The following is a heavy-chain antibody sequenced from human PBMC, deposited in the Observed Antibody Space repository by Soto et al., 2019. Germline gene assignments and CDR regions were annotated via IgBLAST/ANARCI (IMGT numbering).Heavy chain of an antibody. V-gene: IGHV4-34*01. CDR3: ATSPTDYSYY. D-gene: IGHD4-17*01. Sequence: SETLSLTCAVYGGSFSGYYWSWIRQPPGKGLEWIGEINHSGSTNYNPSLKSRVTISANTSKNQFSRKLSSVTAADTAVYYCATSPTDYSYYWGQGTLVTVSS. CDR1: GGSFSGYY. J-gene: IGHJ4*02. CDR2: INHSGST.